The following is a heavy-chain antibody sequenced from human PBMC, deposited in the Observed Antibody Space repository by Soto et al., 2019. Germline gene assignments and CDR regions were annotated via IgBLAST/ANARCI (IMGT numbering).Heavy chain of an antibody. CDR1: GFTFSSYA. CDR2: ISGSGGST. J-gene: IGHJ6*02. V-gene: IGHV3-23*01. D-gene: IGHD3-16*02. CDR3: AKDMTTITFGGVIPQAEDYYYYGMDV. Sequence: PGGSLRLSCAASGFTFSSYAMSWVRQAPGKGLEWVSAISGSGGSTYYADSVKGRFTISRDNSKNTLYLQMNSLRAEDTAVYYCAKDMTTITFGGVIPQAEDYYYYGMDVWGQGTTVTVSS.